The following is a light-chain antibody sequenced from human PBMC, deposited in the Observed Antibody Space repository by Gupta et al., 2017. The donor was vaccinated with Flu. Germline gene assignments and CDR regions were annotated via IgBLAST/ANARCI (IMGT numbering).Light chain of an antibody. CDR1: ALPKQY. J-gene: IGLJ3*02. V-gene: IGLV3-25*02. Sequence: SSELTQPPSVSVSPGQTARITCSGDALPKQYAYWYQQKPGQAPVLVIYNDRERPSGIPERFSGSSSGTTVTLTISGVQAEDEADYYCQSADSSGTWVFGGGTKLTVL. CDR3: QSADSSGTWV. CDR2: NDR.